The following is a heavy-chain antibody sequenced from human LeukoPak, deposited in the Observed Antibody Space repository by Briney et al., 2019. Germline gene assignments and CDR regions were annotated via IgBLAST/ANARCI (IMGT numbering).Heavy chain of an antibody. V-gene: IGHV3-9*01. Sequence: PGGSLRLSCAASGFTFDDYAMHWVRQAPGKGLESVSGISWNSGSIGYADSVKGRFTISRDNAKNSLYLQMNSLRAEDTALYYCAKGKTGIAVAGTVDYWGQGALVTVSS. D-gene: IGHD6-19*01. CDR3: AKGKTGIAVAGTVDY. CDR1: GFTFDDYA. CDR2: ISWNSGSI. J-gene: IGHJ4*02.